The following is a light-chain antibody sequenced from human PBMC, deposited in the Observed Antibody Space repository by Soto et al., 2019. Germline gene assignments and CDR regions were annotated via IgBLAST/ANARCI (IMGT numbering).Light chain of an antibody. V-gene: IGLV2-14*01. CDR1: NSDIGGYNY. CDR3: SSYTSSSTLYVV. J-gene: IGLJ2*01. Sequence: QSVLTQPASVSGSPGQSITISCTGTNSDIGGYNYVSWYQQHPGKAPKLMIYDVSNRPSGVSNRFSGSKSGNTASLTISGLQAEDEADYYCSSYTSSSTLYVVFGGWTKLTVL. CDR2: DVS.